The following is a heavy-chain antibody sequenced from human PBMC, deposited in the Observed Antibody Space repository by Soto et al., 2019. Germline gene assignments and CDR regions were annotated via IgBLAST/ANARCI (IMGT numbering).Heavy chain of an antibody. D-gene: IGHD3-10*01. CDR3: EKIKFLGVLGRAPGIDY. CDR2: ISGSGGST. V-gene: IGHV3-23*01. CDR1: GFTFSSYA. J-gene: IGHJ4*02. Sequence: PEGSLRLSCAASGFTFSSYAMSWVRQAPGKGLEWVSAISGSGGSTYYADSVKGRFTISRDNSKNTLYLQMNSLRAEDTAVYYCEKIKFLGVLGRAPGIDYWCQAILVSVS.